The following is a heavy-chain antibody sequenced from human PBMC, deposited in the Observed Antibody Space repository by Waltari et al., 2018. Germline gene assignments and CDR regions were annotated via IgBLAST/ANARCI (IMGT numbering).Heavy chain of an antibody. D-gene: IGHD3-10*01. CDR1: GFSFSDYN. V-gene: IGHV3-21*01. CDR2: ISSKSTYI. J-gene: IGHJ5*02. Sequence: QLVESGGGLVKPGSSLRLSCAASGFSFSDYNMHWLRRAPGKGLEWFSSISSKSTYIYYADSVRGRFSISRDNAENSLFLQMNNLRGEDTAVYYCARDTIFYGSGSYDPWGQGTRVTVSS. CDR3: ARDTIFYGSGSYDP.